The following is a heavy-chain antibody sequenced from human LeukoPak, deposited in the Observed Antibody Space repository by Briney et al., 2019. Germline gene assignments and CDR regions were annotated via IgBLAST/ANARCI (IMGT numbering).Heavy chain of an antibody. CDR3: ARPVVDCSGGSCSSHFDY. CDR2: INPNSGGT. J-gene: IGHJ4*02. Sequence: ASVKGSCKASRYTFTGYYMHWVRHAPGQGLEWMGWINPNSGGTNYAQKFQGRVTMTRDTSISTAYMELSRLRSDDTAVYYCARPVVDCSGGSCSSHFDYWGQGTLVTVSS. V-gene: IGHV1-2*02. D-gene: IGHD2-15*01. CDR1: RYTFTGYY.